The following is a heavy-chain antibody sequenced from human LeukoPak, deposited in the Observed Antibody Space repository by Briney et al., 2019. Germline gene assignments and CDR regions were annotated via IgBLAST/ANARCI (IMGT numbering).Heavy chain of an antibody. CDR2: FYNSGSS. CDR3: ARGGIPDY. V-gene: IGHV4-59*08. Sequence: SETLSLTCTVSGGSISDYYRGWNRQPPGKGLEWIGYFYNSGSSIYNPSLKSRVTISVDTSKEQFSLKVNSVTAADTAVYYCARGGIPDYWGQGILVTVSS. J-gene: IGHJ4*02. D-gene: IGHD2-21*01. CDR1: GGSISDYY.